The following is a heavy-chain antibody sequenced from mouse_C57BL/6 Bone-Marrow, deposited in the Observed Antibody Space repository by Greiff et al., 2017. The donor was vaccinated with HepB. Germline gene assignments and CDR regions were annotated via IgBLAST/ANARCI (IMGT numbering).Heavy chain of an antibody. Sequence: QVQLKESGPELVKPGASVKISCKASGYAFSSSWMNWVKQRPGKGLEWIGRIYPGDGDTNYNGKFKGKATLTADKSSSTAYMQLSSLTSEDSAVYFCHFSYYYGSSSHYAMDYWGQGTSVTVSS. D-gene: IGHD1-1*01. J-gene: IGHJ4*01. CDR3: HFSYYYGSSSHYAMDY. CDR2: IYPGDGDT. CDR1: GYAFSSSW. V-gene: IGHV1-82*01.